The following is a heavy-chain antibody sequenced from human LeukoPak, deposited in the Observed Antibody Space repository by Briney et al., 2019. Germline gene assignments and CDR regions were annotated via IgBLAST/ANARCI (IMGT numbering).Heavy chain of an antibody. CDR1: GYTFTDYY. CDR3: ARDYVETARGYYYYGMDV. V-gene: IGHV1-2*04. J-gene: IGHJ6*02. CDR2: INPNNGAT. D-gene: IGHD5-18*01. Sequence: GASVSVSCKASGYTFTDYYIYWVRQAPGQGLEWMGRINPNNGATKYAQKFQGWVNMTRDTSISTVYMELSRLRSDDTAVYFCARDYVETARGYYYYGMDVWGQGTTVTVSS.